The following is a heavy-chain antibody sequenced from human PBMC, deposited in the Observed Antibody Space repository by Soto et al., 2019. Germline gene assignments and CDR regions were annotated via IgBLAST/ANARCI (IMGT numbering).Heavy chain of an antibody. V-gene: IGHV4-31*03. D-gene: IGHD4-17*01. CDR3: ARESISTVTHHDAFDI. Sequence: SETLSLTCTVSGGSISSGGYYWSWIRQHPGKGLEWIGYIYYSGSTYYNPSLKSRVTISVDTSKNQFSLKLSSVTAADTAVYYCARESISTVTHHDAFDIWGQGTMVTVSS. CDR1: GGSISSGGYY. CDR2: IYYSGST. J-gene: IGHJ3*02.